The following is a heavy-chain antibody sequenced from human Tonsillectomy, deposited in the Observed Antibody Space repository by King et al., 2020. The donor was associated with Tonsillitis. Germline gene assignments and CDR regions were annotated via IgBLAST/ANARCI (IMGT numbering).Heavy chain of an antibody. CDR3: ARDYGLN. CDR2: FYYSGNT. Sequence: QLQESCPGLVKPSETLSLTCAVSGGSISSSPYYWGWIRQPPGKGLEWIGSFYYSGNTYYNPSLKSRVTISVDTSKNQFSLSLTSVTAADTAVYYCARDYGLNWGQGTLVTVSS. D-gene: IGHD4-17*01. V-gene: IGHV4-39*01. J-gene: IGHJ4*02. CDR1: GGSISSSPYY.